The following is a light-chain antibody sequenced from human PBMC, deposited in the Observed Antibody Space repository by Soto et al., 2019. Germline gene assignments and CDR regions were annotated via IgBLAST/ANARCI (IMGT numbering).Light chain of an antibody. V-gene: IGLV2-18*02. Sequence: QSALTQPPSVSGSPGQSVAISCTGTSSDVGSYNRVSWYQQPPGAAPKLMIYEVSNRPSGVPDRFSGSKSGNTASLTISGLQAEYEADYYSNSYSGSSTYVFGTGTMVTVL. CDR2: EVS. CDR3: NSYSGSSTYV. J-gene: IGLJ1*01. CDR1: SSDVGSYNR.